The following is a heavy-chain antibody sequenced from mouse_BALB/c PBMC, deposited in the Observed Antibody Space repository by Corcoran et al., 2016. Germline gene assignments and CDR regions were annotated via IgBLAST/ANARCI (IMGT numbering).Heavy chain of an antibody. CDR3: ARKLGPYYFDY. D-gene: IGHD4-1*01. Sequence: QIQLVQSGPELKKPGETVKISCKASGYTFTNYGMNWVKQAPGKGLKWMGWINTYTGEPTYADDFKGRFAFSLETSASTAYLQINNLKNEDTATYVCARKLGPYYFDYWGQGTTLTVSS. CDR1: GYTFTNYG. CDR2: INTYTGEP. J-gene: IGHJ2*01. V-gene: IGHV9-3-1*01.